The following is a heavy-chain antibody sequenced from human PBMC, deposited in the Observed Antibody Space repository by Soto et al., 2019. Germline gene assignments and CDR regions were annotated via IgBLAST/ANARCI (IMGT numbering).Heavy chain of an antibody. J-gene: IGHJ6*02. CDR1: GFTVNSNY. D-gene: IGHD6-13*01. Sequence: EVQLVESGGGLVQPGGSLRLSCKASGFTVNSNYMSSHRPPPGKGLEWVSVIYTGGSTNYGDSVKGQFTISRHNSKNTVYLQMNSLRAEDTAVYYCGSAVIAAAGSDYYYGMAVWGQGTTVTVSS. CDR2: IYTGGST. V-gene: IGHV3-53*04. CDR3: GSAVIAAAGSDYYYGMAV.